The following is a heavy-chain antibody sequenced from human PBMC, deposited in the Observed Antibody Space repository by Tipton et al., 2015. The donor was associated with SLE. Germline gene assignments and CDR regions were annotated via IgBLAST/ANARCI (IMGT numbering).Heavy chain of an antibody. CDR3: ARDSATLGKFDY. J-gene: IGHJ4*02. CDR2: ISSSGSTI. CDR1: GLTLSDYE. Sequence: SLRLSCAASGLTLSDYEMNWVRQAPGKGLEWVSYISSSGSTIYYGDSVKGRFTISRDNAKNSLYLQMSSLRAEDTATYYCARDSATLGKFDYWGQGTLVTVSS. V-gene: IGHV3-48*03. D-gene: IGHD3-10*01.